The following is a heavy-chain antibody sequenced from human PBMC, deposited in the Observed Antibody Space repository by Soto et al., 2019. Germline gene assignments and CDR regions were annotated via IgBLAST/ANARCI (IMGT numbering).Heavy chain of an antibody. J-gene: IGHJ4*02. Sequence: SVKVSCKASGDTFSTYTITWMRQAPGQGLEWMGGIIPRSATSNYAQKFQGRLTITRDTSASTAYMELSSLRSEDTAVYYCARPHYFGSGTYWDYWGQGALVTVSS. V-gene: IGHV1-69*05. D-gene: IGHD3-10*01. CDR1: GDTFSTYT. CDR2: IIPRSATS. CDR3: ARPHYFGSGTYWDY.